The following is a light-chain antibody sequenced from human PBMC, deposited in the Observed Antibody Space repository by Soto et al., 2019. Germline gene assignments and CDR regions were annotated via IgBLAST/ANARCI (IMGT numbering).Light chain of an antibody. Sequence: QSALTQPDSVSGSPGQSITISCTGTSSDIGAYNYVSWYQQHPGKAPKVIIFEVSNRPSGVSNRFSGSKSGNTASLTISGLQSEDEADYHCSSYTGGNTYWIFGGGTKLTV. J-gene: IGLJ3*02. CDR1: SSDIGAYNY. CDR2: EVS. V-gene: IGLV2-14*01. CDR3: SSYTGGNTYWI.